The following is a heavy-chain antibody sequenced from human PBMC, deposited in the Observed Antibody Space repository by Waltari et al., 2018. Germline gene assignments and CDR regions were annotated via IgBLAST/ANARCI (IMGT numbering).Heavy chain of an antibody. CDR2: ISTDASDT. D-gene: IGHD1-1*01. V-gene: IGHV3-74*03. CDR3: ARVSRRTYRSPVPGRHYYYGMDV. Sequence: EEQLVESGGGLVQPGDSLRLSCAASGFTFSSFWMNWVRQAPGKGPLWFSRISTDASDTTYADSVKGRFTISRDNARNTLYLQMNRLRAEDTAVYFCARVSRRTYRSPVPGRHYYYGMDVWGQGTTVTVSS. CDR1: GFTFSSFW. J-gene: IGHJ6*02.